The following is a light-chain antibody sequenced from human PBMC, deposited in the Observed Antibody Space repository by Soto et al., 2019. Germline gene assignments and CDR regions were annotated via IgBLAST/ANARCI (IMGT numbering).Light chain of an antibody. J-gene: IGLJ3*02. CDR3: SSYPSSSPRLV. V-gene: IGLV2-14*03. CDR1: SSDVDGYNY. Sequence: QSALTQPASVSGSPGQSITISCTGTSSDVDGYNYVSWYQHHPDKAPKLMIFDVNNRPSGISSRFSGSKSGNTASLTISGLQAEDEAAYYCSSYPSSSPRLVFGGGTKLTVL. CDR2: DVN.